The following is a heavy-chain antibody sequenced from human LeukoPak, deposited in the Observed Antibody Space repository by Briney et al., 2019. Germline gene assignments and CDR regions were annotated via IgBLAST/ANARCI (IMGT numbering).Heavy chain of an antibody. Sequence: GGSLRLSCAASGFTFSSYWMTWVRQAPGKGLEWVANIKQEGSEKYYVDSVKGRFTISRDNAKNSLYLQMNSLRAEDTAVYYCAELGITMIGGVWGKGTTVTISS. CDR2: IKQEGSEK. CDR1: GFTFSSYW. D-gene: IGHD3-10*02. CDR3: AELGITMIGGV. J-gene: IGHJ6*04. V-gene: IGHV3-7*01.